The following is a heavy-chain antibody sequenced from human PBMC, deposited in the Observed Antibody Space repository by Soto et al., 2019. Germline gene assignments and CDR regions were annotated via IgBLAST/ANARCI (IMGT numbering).Heavy chain of an antibody. V-gene: IGHV3-30*03. J-gene: IGHJ5*02. D-gene: IGHD3-16*02. CDR2: ISYDGSNK. CDR1: GFTFSSYG. Sequence: PGGSLRLSCAASGFTFSSYGMHWVRQAPGKGLEWVAVISYDGSNKYYADSVKGRFTISRDNSKNSLYLQMNSLRDEDTAVYYCAREGVVSARLDPWGQGTLVTVSS. CDR3: AREGVVSARLDP.